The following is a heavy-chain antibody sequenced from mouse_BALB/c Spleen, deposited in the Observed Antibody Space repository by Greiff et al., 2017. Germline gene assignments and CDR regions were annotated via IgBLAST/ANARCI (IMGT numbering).Heavy chain of an antibody. J-gene: IGHJ4*01. V-gene: IGHV6-6*02. CDR1: GFTFSNYW. Sequence: EVQLVESGGGLVQPGGSMKLSCVASGFTFSNYWMNWVRQSPEKGLEWVAELRLKSNNYATHYAESVKGRFTISRDDSKSSVYLQMNNLRAEDTGIYYCTRGEGYAMDYWGQGTSVTVAS. CDR3: TRGEGYAMDY. CDR2: LRLKSNNYAT.